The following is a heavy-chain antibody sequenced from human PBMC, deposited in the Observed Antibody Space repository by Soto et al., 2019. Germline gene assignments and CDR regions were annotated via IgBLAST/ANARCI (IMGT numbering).Heavy chain of an antibody. D-gene: IGHD3-10*01. Sequence: GESLKISCKGSGYTFTTYWIAWVRQMPGKGLEWMGIIYPDDSETRYSPSFRGQFTMSVDRSITTAYLQWSSLKASDTAMYYCAGGGVRGVITRTRDYYGMDVWGQGTTVTVSS. CDR3: AGGGVRGVITRTRDYYGMDV. CDR2: IYPDDSET. V-gene: IGHV5-51*01. J-gene: IGHJ6*02. CDR1: GYTFTTYW.